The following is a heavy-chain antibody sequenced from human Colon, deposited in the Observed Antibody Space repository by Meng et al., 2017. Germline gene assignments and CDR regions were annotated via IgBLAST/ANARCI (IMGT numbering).Heavy chain of an antibody. CDR1: GGSFSGYY. V-gene: IGHV4-34*01. D-gene: IGHD1-14*01. J-gene: IGHJ4*02. Sequence: QLQRQRWGVGLLKPSETLSLTCAVYGGSFSGYYWSWIRQPPGKGLEWIGEINHSGSTNYNPSLKSRVTISVDKSKNHLSLSLSSVTAADTAVYYCAKAAAYNLDIWGQGTLVTVSS. CDR3: AKAAAYNLDI. CDR2: INHSGST.